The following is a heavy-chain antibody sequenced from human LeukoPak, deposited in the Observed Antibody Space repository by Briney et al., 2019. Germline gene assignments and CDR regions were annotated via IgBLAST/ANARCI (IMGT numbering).Heavy chain of an antibody. Sequence: PGGSLRLSCATSGFILSNYGMHWVRQAPGKGLEWVAVISYDGSNKYYADSVKGRFTISRDNSKNTLYLQMNSLRPDDSAVYYCAKDLGSAITSALALDVWGQGTTVTVSS. CDR3: AKDLGSAITSALALDV. J-gene: IGHJ6*02. CDR1: GFILSNYG. CDR2: ISYDGSNK. V-gene: IGHV3-30-3*02. D-gene: IGHD2-15*01.